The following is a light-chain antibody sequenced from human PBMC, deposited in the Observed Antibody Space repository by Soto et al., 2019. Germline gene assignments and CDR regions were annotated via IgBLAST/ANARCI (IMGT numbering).Light chain of an antibody. V-gene: IGLV2-14*01. CDR2: DVS. CDR3: SSYTSSSTPWV. CDR1: SSDVGGYNS. Sequence: QSALTQPASVYGSPGQSITISCTGTSSDVGGYNSVSWYQQHPGKAPKLMIYDVSNRPSGVSSRFSGSKSGNTASLTISGLQAEDEADYYCSSYTSSSTPWVFGGGTKVTVL. J-gene: IGLJ2*01.